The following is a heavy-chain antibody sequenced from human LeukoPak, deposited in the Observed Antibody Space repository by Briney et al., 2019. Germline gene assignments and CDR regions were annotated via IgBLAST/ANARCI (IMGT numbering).Heavy chain of an antibody. Sequence: ASVKVSCKASGYTFTSYAIHWVRQAAGQRLEWMGWISAGNGNTKYSQNFQGRVTFISNTSATTAFMELSSLRSEDAAVYYCARDSGSGNNDYWGQGTLVTVSS. J-gene: IGHJ4*02. CDR2: ISAGNGNT. CDR3: ARDSGSGNNDY. D-gene: IGHD1-26*01. V-gene: IGHV1-3*01. CDR1: GYTFTSYA.